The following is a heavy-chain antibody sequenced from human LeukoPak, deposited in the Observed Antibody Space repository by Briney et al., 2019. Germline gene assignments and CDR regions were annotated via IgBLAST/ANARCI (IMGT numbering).Heavy chain of an antibody. CDR1: GFTFSSYA. D-gene: IGHD3-22*01. Sequence: GGSLRLSCAASGFTFSSYAMSWVRHAPGKGLEWVSAISGSGGSTYYADSVKGRFTISRDNSKNTLYLQMNSLRAEDTAVYYCAKNDYYDSSGYWGQGTLVTVSS. CDR3: AKNDYYDSSGY. CDR2: ISGSGGST. J-gene: IGHJ4*02. V-gene: IGHV3-23*01.